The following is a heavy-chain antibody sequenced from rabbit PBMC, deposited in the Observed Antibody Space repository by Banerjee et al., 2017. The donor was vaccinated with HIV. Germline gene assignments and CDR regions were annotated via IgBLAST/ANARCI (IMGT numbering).Heavy chain of an antibody. CDR3: ARAYAGYGYAMNM. CDR2: IYNGDGST. D-gene: IGHD6-1*01. J-gene: IGHJ4*01. Sequence: EESGGGLVQPEGSLTLTCKASGFDFSSNAMCWVRQAPGKGPEWIACIYNGDGSTYYASWVNGRFTISKTSSTTVTLQMTSLTAADTATYFCARAYAGYGYAMNMWGPGTLVTVS. CDR1: GFDFSSNA. V-gene: IGHV1S47*01.